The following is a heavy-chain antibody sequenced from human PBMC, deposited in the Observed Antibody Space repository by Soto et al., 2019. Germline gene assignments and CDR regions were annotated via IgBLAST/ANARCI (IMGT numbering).Heavy chain of an antibody. J-gene: IGHJ6*03. CDR1: GFYFSAYA. Sequence: GGSLRLSCAASGFYFSAYAMSWVRQAPGKGLEWVSAISGNSGSIGYADSVKGRFTISRDNAKNSLYLQMNSLRAEDTALYYCAKDRVYYDFWSDYSPYYYYYMDVWGKGTTVTVSS. CDR2: ISGNSGSI. D-gene: IGHD3-3*01. CDR3: AKDRVYYDFWSDYSPYYYYYMDV. V-gene: IGHV3-9*01.